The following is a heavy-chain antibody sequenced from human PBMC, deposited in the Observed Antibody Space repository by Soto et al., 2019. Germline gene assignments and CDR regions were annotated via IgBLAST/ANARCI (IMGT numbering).Heavy chain of an antibody. J-gene: IGHJ6*02. CDR1: GYTLTELS. Sequence: ASVKVSCKVSGYTLTELSMHWVRQAPGKGLEWMGGFDPEDGETIYAQKFQGRVTMTEDTSTDTAYMELSSLRSEDTAVYYCATDTYGDPHNYYYYGMDVGGQGTMVTVP. D-gene: IGHD4-17*01. CDR3: ATDTYGDPHNYYYYGMDV. V-gene: IGHV1-24*01. CDR2: FDPEDGET.